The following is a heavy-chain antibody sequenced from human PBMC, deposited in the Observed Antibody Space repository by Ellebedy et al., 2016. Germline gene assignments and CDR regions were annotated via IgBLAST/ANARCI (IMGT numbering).Heavy chain of an antibody. CDR1: GYSFTSYW. Sequence: GESLKISXKGSGYSFTSYWIGWVRQMLGKGLEWMGIIYPGDSDTRYSPSFQGQVTISADKSISTAYLQWSSLKASDTAMYYCARVGEAMVRGGYFDYWGQGTLVTVSS. CDR2: IYPGDSDT. D-gene: IGHD3-10*01. J-gene: IGHJ4*02. CDR3: ARVGEAMVRGGYFDY. V-gene: IGHV5-51*01.